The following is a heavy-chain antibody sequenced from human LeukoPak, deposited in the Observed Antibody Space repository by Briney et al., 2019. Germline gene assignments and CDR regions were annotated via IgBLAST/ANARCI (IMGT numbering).Heavy chain of an antibody. J-gene: IGHJ4*02. CDR1: GSTFSNYG. V-gene: IGHV3-33*06. CDR3: AKVVQYTASTGTGLDY. CDR2: IWYDGSYK. Sequence: GGSLRLSCVASGSTFSNYGMLWVRQAPGKGLDWVAVIWYDGSYKYYADSVKGRFTISRENPKNTLYLQMNSLRAEDTGIYYCAKVVQYTASTGTGLDYWGQGTLVTVSS. D-gene: IGHD6-13*01.